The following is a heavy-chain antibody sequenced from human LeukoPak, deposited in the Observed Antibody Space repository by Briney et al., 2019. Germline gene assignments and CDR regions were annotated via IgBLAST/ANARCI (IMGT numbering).Heavy chain of an antibody. D-gene: IGHD6-13*01. Sequence: SETLSLTCTVSGGSISSSSYYWSWIRQPPGKGLEWIGYIYYSGSTNYNPSLKSRVTISVDTSKNQFSLKLSSVTAADTAVYYCARGGKLYSSSWYYFDYWGQGTLVTVSS. J-gene: IGHJ4*02. CDR1: GGSISSSSYY. V-gene: IGHV4-61*01. CDR2: IYYSGST. CDR3: ARGGKLYSSSWYYFDY.